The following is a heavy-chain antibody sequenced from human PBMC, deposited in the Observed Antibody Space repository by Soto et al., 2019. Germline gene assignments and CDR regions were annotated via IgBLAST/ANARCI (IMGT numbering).Heavy chain of an antibody. J-gene: IGHJ4*02. V-gene: IGHV1-18*04. CDR2: ISAFTDYT. CDR1: GYTFTEHG. CDR3: AKDRPRVTHRIVDVY. Sequence: QIQLVQSGGEVKKPGASVKVSCKASGYTFTEHGISWVRQAPGQGLAWVGWISAFTDYTDYAQKFRGRVTLTTDKSTSTAYMELRSLTSDDTAVYYCAKDRPRVTHRIVDVYWGQGTRVTVSS. D-gene: IGHD3-16*02.